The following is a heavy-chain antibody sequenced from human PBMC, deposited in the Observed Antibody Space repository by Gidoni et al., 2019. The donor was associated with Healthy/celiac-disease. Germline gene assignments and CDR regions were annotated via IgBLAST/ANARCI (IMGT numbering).Heavy chain of an antibody. V-gene: IGHV1-69*01. Sequence: QVQLVQSGAEVKKPGSSVKVSCKASGATFSSYAISWVRQAPGQGLEWMGGIIPIFGTANYAQKFQGRVTITADESTSTAYMELSSLRSEDTAVYYCARGGDSSGFEDFDYWGQGTLVTVSS. CDR2: IIPIFGTA. D-gene: IGHD3-22*01. J-gene: IGHJ4*02. CDR3: ARGGDSSGFEDFDY. CDR1: GATFSSYA.